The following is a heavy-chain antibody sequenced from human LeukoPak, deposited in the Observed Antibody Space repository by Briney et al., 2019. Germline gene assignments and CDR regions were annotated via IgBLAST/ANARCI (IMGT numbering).Heavy chain of an antibody. Sequence: SETLSLTCTVSGGFIGSSSYYWGWIRQPPGKGLEWIGSIYYSGSTYYNPSLKSRVTISVDTSKNQFSLKLSSVTAADTAVYYCARGRLARGHYFDYWGQGTLVTVSS. CDR2: IYYSGST. CDR3: ARGRLARGHYFDY. D-gene: IGHD3-10*01. V-gene: IGHV4-39*07. J-gene: IGHJ4*02. CDR1: GGFIGSSSYY.